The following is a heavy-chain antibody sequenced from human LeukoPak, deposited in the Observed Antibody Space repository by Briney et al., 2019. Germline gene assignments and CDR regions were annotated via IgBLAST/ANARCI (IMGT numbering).Heavy chain of an antibody. CDR2: ISSSSSYI. V-gene: IGHV3-21*01. CDR3: ARVAGATPLPDY. J-gene: IGHJ4*02. Sequence: GGSLRLSCVASGFTFSTYWMNWVRQAPGKGLEWVSSISSSSSYIYYADSVKGRFTISRDNAKNSLYLQMNSLRAEDTAVYYCARVAGATPLPDYWGQGTLVTVSS. D-gene: IGHD1-26*01. CDR1: GFTFSTYW.